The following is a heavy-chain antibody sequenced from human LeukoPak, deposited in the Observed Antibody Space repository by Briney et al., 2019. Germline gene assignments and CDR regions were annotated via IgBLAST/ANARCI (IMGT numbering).Heavy chain of an antibody. D-gene: IGHD5-12*01. CDR2: IYYGGST. CDR3: ARDAVATSQIDY. CDR1: GGSISSGDYY. V-gene: IGHV4-30-4*01. Sequence: PSETLSLTCTVSGGSISSGDYYWSWIRQPPGKGLEWIGYIYYGGSTYYNPSLKSRVTISVDTSKNQFSLKLSSVTAADTAVYYCARDAVATSQIDYWGQGTLVTVSS. J-gene: IGHJ4*02.